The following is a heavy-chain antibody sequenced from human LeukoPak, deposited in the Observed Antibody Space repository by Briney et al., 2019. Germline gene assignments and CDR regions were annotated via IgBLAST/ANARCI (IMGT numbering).Heavy chain of an antibody. D-gene: IGHD3-22*01. J-gene: IGHJ4*02. V-gene: IGHV3-23*01. CDR2: IRGRGDST. CDR1: GFTFSNYA. Sequence: GGSLILFCAASGFTFSNYAMSWVRQAPGKGLEWVSAIRGRGDSTYYADSVMGRFAISRDNSKNTLYLQLNYLRAEDTAVYYCAKEDYDSSGGFDSWGQGTLVTVSS. CDR3: AKEDYDSSGGFDS.